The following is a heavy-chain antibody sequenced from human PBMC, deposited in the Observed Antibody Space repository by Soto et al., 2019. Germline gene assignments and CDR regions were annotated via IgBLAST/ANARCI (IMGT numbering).Heavy chain of an antibody. J-gene: IGHJ4*02. CDR1: GGSIRLRSHY. Sequence: QPQLQESGPGLVKPPGPLSLTCTGSGGSIRLRSHYWGWIRQSPGRHLEWIGSSYYRGSTHYNPSLKTRVTISVDTSKNQVSLKVYSVTAADTAVYYCATADGFGVVSPFFEYWGQGILVTVSS. V-gene: IGHV4-39*01. D-gene: IGHD3-3*01. CDR2: SYYRGST. CDR3: ATADGFGVVSPFFEY.